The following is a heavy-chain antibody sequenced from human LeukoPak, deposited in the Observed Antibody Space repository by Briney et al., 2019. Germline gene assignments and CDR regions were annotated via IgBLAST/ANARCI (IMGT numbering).Heavy chain of an antibody. J-gene: IGHJ4*02. CDR1: GGSFSGYY. Sequence: SETLSLTCAVYGGSFSGYYWSWIRHPPGKGLEWLGEINHSGSTNYNPPLKSRVTISVDTSKNQFSLRLSSVTAGDTAMYYCAKSGGYGLIDYWGQGTLVTVSS. V-gene: IGHV4-34*01. CDR2: INHSGST. CDR3: AKSGGYGLIDY. D-gene: IGHD1-26*01.